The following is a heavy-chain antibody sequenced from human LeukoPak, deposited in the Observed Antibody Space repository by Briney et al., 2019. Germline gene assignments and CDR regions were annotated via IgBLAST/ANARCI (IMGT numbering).Heavy chain of an antibody. CDR1: GGCISSYY. CDR3: ARDQGYFDY. CDR2: IYHSGST. V-gene: IGHV4-59*12. J-gene: IGHJ4*02. Sequence: PSETLSLTCTVSGGCISSYYWSWIRQPPGKGLEWIGYIYHSGSTYYNPSLKSRVTISVDRSKNQFSLKLSSVTAADTAVYYCARDQGYFDYWGQGTLVTVSS.